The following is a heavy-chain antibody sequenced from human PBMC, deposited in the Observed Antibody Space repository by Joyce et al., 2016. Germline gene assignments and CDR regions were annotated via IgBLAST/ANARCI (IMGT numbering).Heavy chain of an antibody. CDR2: ISTDGGAA. D-gene: IGHD4-17*01. CDR3: ARAFTGDYADY. Sequence: EVQLVESGGGLVQPGGSLRLSCAASGFSFSSHAMHWVRKAPGKGLEYVSAISTDGGAAYYADSIKDRFTISRDNSKNTLYLHMGSLRTGDTAVYYCARAFTGDYADYWGQGTLVTVSS. J-gene: IGHJ4*02. V-gene: IGHV3-64*07. CDR1: GFSFSSHA.